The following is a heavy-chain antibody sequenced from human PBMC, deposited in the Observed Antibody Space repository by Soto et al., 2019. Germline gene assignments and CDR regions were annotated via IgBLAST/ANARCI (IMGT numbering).Heavy chain of an antibody. J-gene: IGHJ6*02. CDR3: ARDLWGYCGYYYGMDV. V-gene: IGHV4-59*01. Sequence: SETLSLTCTVSGASISRYYWSWIRQSPGKGLEWIGYLYNTGSTIYNPSLKSRVTISVDTSKNQFSLKMNSVTAADTAVYYCARDLWGYCGYYYGMDVWGQGTTVTVSS. CDR1: GASISRYY. D-gene: IGHD2-21*01. CDR2: LYNTGST.